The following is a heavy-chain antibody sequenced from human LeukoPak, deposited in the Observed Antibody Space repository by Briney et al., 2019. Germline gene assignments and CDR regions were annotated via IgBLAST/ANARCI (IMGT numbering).Heavy chain of an antibody. CDR1: GGSISRYY. D-gene: IGHD5-18*01. Sequence: PSETLSLTCTVSGGSISRYYWSWIRQPPGKGLEWIGYIYYSGSTNYNPSLKSRVTISVDTSKNQFSLKLSSVTAADTAVYYCARGLDTAYYYYGMDVWGQGTTVTVSS. V-gene: IGHV4-59*08. CDR2: IYYSGST. J-gene: IGHJ6*02. CDR3: ARGLDTAYYYYGMDV.